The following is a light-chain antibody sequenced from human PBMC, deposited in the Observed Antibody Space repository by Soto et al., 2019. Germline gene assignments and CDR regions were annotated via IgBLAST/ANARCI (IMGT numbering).Light chain of an antibody. CDR2: LNSDGSH. Sequence: QLVLTQSPSASASLGASVKLTCTLSSGHSNYAIAWHQQQPEKGPRYLMKLNSDGSHSKGDGIPDRFSGSSSGAERYLTISSLQSEAEADYYCQTWGSGIVVFGGGTKLTVL. CDR3: QTWGSGIVV. CDR1: SGHSNYA. V-gene: IGLV4-69*01. J-gene: IGLJ2*01.